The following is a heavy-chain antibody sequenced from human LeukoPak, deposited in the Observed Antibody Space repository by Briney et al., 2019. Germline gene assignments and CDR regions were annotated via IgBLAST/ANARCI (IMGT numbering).Heavy chain of an antibody. D-gene: IGHD3-10*01. J-gene: IGHJ3*02. V-gene: IGHV4-34*01. Sequence: SETLSLTCAVYGGSFGGYYWSWIRQPPGKGLEWIGEINHSGSTNYNPSLKSRVTISVDTSKNQFSLKLSSVTAADTAVYYCARRGSGSYRIWGQGTMVTVSS. CDR2: INHSGST. CDR3: ARRGSGSYRI. CDR1: GGSFGGYY.